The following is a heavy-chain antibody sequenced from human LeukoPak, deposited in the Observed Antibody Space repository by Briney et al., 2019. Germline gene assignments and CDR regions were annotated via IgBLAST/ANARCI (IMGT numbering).Heavy chain of an antibody. D-gene: IGHD3-10*01. J-gene: IGHJ6*03. CDR3: AREKNYGSGSYYNHYYYYMDV. CDR2: IYTSGST. V-gene: IGHV4-4*09. Sequence: SETLSLTCTVSGGSISSYYWSWIRQPPGKGLEWIGYIYTSGSTNYNPSLKSRVTISVDTSKNQFSLKLSSVTAADTAVYYCAREKNYGSGSYYNHYYYYMDVWGQGTLVTVSS. CDR1: GGSISSYY.